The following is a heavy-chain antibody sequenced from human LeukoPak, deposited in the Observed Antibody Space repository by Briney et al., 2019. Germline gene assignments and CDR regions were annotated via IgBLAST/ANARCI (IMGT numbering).Heavy chain of an antibody. J-gene: IGHJ4*02. Sequence: GRSLRLSCAASGFTFSSYAMHWVRQAPGKGLEWVAVISYDGSNKYYADSVKGRFTISRDNSKNTLYLQMSSLRAEDTAVYYCARGRTGYGSGSYPPYFDHWGQGTLVTVSS. CDR1: GFTFSSYA. CDR2: ISYDGSNK. CDR3: ARGRTGYGSGSYPPYFDH. V-gene: IGHV3-30*04. D-gene: IGHD3-10*01.